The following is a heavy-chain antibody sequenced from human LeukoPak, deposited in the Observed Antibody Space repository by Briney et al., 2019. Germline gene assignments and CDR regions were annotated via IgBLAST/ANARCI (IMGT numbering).Heavy chain of an antibody. CDR2: ISGRGGST. V-gene: IGHV3-23*01. Sequence: GGSLRLSCAASGFTFSSYGMSWVRQAPGKGLEWVSGISGRGGSTYYADSVKGRFTISRDSSKSTLYLQMNSLRTEDTAVYYCAKRGYYDSSGYYGPFDYWGQGTLVTVSS. D-gene: IGHD3-22*01. CDR1: GFTFSSYG. J-gene: IGHJ4*02. CDR3: AKRGYYDSSGYYGPFDY.